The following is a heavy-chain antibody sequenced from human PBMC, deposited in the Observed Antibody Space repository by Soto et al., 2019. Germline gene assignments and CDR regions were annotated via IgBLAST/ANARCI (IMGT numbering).Heavy chain of an antibody. CDR3: VRWGPSKSVDI. D-gene: IGHD3-16*01. CDR2: IWYDGSNK. Sequence: LRLSCAASGFTFSSHGMHWVRQAPGKGLEWVAVIWYDGSNKYYADSVKGRFTISRDNSKNTVYLQMDSLRVEDTAVYYCVRWGPSKSVDIWGPGXMVTV. J-gene: IGHJ3*02. V-gene: IGHV3-33*01. CDR1: GFTFSSHG.